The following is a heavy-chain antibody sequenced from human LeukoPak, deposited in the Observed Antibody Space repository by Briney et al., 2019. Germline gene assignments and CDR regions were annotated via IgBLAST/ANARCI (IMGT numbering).Heavy chain of an antibody. V-gene: IGHV1-2*02. CDR1: GYTFTGYY. J-gene: IGHJ5*02. D-gene: IGHD1-7*01. Sequence: ASVKVSCKASGYTFTGYYMHWVRQAPGQGLEWMGWINPNSGGTNYAQKFQGRVTMTRDTSISTAYMEPSRLRSDDTAVYYCARDSHNWNYSGFDPWGQGTLVTVSS. CDR3: ARDSHNWNYSGFDP. CDR2: INPNSGGT.